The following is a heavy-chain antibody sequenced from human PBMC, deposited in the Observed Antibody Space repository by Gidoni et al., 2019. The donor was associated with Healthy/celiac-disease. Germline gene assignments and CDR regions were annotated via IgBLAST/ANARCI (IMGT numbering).Heavy chain of an antibody. CDR1: SYTLTALS. CDR2: LDPEDGET. Sequence: QVHLVQSGYEVNNARASVKVSCKVSSYTLTALSMHWVRQAPGKGLEWLGGLDPEDGETIYAQKFQGRVTMTEDTSTDTAYMELSSLRSEDTAVYYCATGRDGYNPYFDYWGQGTLVTVSS. CDR3: ATGRDGYNPYFDY. V-gene: IGHV1-24*01. J-gene: IGHJ4*02. D-gene: IGHD5-12*01.